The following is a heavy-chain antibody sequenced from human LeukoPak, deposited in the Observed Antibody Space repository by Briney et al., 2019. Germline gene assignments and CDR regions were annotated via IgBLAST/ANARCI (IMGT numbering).Heavy chain of an antibody. CDR1: GGSISSYY. V-gene: IGHV4-59*01. CDR2: IYYSGSR. J-gene: IGHJ6*02. D-gene: IGHD3-10*01. Sequence: SETLSLTCTVSGGSISSYYWGCIRQPPGKGLEWIGDIYYSGSRSYNPSLKSRVTISVDTSKNQFSLKLSSVTAAETAVYYCARILWFGESYGMDVWGQGTTVTVSS. CDR3: ARILWFGESYGMDV.